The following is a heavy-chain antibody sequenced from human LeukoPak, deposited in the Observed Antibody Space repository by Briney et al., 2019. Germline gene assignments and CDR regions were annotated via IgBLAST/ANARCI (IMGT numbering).Heavy chain of an antibody. CDR1: GFTFSTYS. V-gene: IGHV3-21*01. CDR2: ISSSSTYI. D-gene: IGHD4-17*01. CDR3: ARAYGDYFLDY. Sequence: SGGSLRLSCAASGFTFSTYSMNWVRQAPGKGLEWVSSISSSSTYIYYADSMKGRFTISRDNAKNSLYLQMNSLRAEDTAVYYCARAYGDYFLDYWGQGTLVTVSS. J-gene: IGHJ4*02.